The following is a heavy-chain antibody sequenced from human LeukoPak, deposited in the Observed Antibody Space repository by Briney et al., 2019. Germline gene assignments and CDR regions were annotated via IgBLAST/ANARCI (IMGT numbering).Heavy chain of an antibody. CDR3: ATILD. V-gene: IGHV3-21*01. Sequence: PGGSLRLSCAGSGVSFSDYSMNWARQAPGKGVEWVSSIIYSSTYISYADSVKGRSTVSRDNAQNSLYLQMNDLKAEATGVYFCATILDWGQGALVTVSS. J-gene: IGHJ4*02. CDR1: GVSFSDYS. CDR2: IIYSSTYI. D-gene: IGHD3-9*01.